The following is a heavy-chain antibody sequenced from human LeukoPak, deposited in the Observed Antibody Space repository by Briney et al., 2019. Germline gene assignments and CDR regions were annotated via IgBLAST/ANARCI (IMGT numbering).Heavy chain of an antibody. CDR1: GGSISSSSYY. D-gene: IGHD6-13*01. CDR3: ARDIAAALYNWFDP. V-gene: IGHV4-39*07. CDR2: IYYRGST. Sequence: SETLSLTCTVSGGSISSSSYYWGWIRQPPGKGLEWIGSIYYRGSTYYNPSLKGRVTMSVDTSRNQFSLKLSSVTAADTAVYYCARDIAAALYNWFDPWGQGTLVTVSS. J-gene: IGHJ5*02.